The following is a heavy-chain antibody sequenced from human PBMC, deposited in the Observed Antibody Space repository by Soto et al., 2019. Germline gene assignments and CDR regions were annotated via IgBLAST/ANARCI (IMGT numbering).Heavy chain of an antibody. CDR2: IGNSSNTM. J-gene: IGHJ4*02. V-gene: IGHV3-48*02. CDR3: VGAGHSSH. CDR1: GFSFSKYS. D-gene: IGHD6-19*01. Sequence: EVQLVESGGGLVQPGGSLRLSCAASGFSFSKYSMNWVRQAPGKGLEWVSYIGNSSNTMYYADSVKGRFTISRDNAENSLYLQMNSLRDDDTAVYYCVGAGHSSHWGQGTLVTVSS.